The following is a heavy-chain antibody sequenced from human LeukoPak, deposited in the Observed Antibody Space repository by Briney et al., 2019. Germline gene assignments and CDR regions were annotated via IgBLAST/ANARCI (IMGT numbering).Heavy chain of an antibody. CDR3: ARGGSTVTTRYYYYYMDV. D-gene: IGHD4-17*01. Sequence: ASAKVSCKASGYTFTGYYMHWVRQAPGQGLEWMGWINPNSGGTNYAQKFQGRVAMTRDTSISTAYMELSRLRSDDTAVYYCARGGSTVTTRYYYYYMDVWGKGTTVTVSS. J-gene: IGHJ6*03. V-gene: IGHV1-2*02. CDR2: INPNSGGT. CDR1: GYTFTGYY.